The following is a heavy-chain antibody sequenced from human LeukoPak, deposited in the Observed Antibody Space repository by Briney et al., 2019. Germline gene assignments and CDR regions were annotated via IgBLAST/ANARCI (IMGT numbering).Heavy chain of an antibody. CDR3: AKVAIVGATKGCFDY. D-gene: IGHD1-26*01. Sequence: GGSPRLSCAASGFTSSSYGMHWVRQAPGKGLEWVAFIRYDGSNKYYVDSVKGRFTISRDNSKNTLYLQMNSLRAEDTAVYYCAKVAIVGATKGCFDYWGQGTLVTVSS. CDR1: GFTSSSYG. CDR2: IRYDGSNK. J-gene: IGHJ4*02. V-gene: IGHV3-30*02.